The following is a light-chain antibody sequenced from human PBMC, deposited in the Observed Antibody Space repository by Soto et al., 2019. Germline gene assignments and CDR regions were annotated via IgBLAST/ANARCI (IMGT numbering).Light chain of an antibody. CDR3: SSFAGGGNPVL. Sequence: QSALTQPPSASGSLGQSVTISCTGTSKEVGGYNYVSWHQQHPGKAPKVMIYEVTKRPPGVPDRFSGSKSGNTASLTVSGLQAEDEADYYCSSFAGGGNPVLLGGGTKLTVL. CDR1: SKEVGGYNY. CDR2: EVT. V-gene: IGLV2-8*01. J-gene: IGLJ2*01.